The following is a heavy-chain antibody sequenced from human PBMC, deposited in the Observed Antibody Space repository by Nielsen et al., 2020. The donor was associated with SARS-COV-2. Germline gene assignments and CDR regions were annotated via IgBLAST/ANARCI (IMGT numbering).Heavy chain of an antibody. Sequence: SETLSLTCTVSGGSINNYYWSWIRQPPGKGLEWLGYMYYSGGTYYNPSLRSRLTISKNASKNQFSLKLRSVTAADTAVYYCARDAISVVRGVIVSGGGMQYWGQGTLVTVSS. J-gene: IGHJ4*02. D-gene: IGHD3-10*01. CDR3: ARDAISVVRGVIVSGGGMQY. CDR2: MYYSGGT. V-gene: IGHV4-30-4*01. CDR1: GGSINNYY.